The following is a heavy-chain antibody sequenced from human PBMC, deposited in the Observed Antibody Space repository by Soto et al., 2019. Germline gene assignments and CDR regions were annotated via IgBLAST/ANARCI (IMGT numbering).Heavy chain of an antibody. CDR3: ALRTGTYPCDFDY. D-gene: IGHD1-26*01. V-gene: IGHV1-18*01. CDR2: ISPYNGNT. CDR1: GYTFTSYG. Sequence: QVQLVQSGAEVKKPGASVKVSCKASGYTFTSYGLSWMRQAPGKGLEWMGWISPYNGNTNYVQELQGRVTMTADTXTSAAYMELWSLRSDDTAVYYCALRTGTYPCDFDYWGQGTLVTVSS. J-gene: IGHJ4*02.